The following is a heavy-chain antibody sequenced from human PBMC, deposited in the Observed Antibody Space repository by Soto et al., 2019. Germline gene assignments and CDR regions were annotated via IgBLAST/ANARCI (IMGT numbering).Heavy chain of an antibody. J-gene: IGHJ4*02. V-gene: IGHV4-39*01. CDR2: VHYSGST. D-gene: IGHD6-19*01. CDR3: ARKPGTAVAGLRSYYINN. Sequence: SETLSLTCGVSGGSISSSIYYWSWIRQPPAKNLEWIGRVHYSGSTFYNASLKSRVTISVDTSKNTFSVMLRPVTAADTAAYYCARKPGTAVAGLRSYYINNWGQGTLATVP. CDR1: GGSISSSIYY.